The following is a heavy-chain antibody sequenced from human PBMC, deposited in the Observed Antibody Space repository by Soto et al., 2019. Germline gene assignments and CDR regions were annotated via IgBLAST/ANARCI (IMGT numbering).Heavy chain of an antibody. D-gene: IGHD2-15*01. Sequence: SETLSLTCAVYGGSISSYYWSWLRQPPEKGLEWIGYIYYSGSTDYNPSLKSRVTISVDTSKNQFSLNLSSVTTADTAMYYCAIYDYCIHSLCAAGRWFDPWGQGTLVTVSS. CDR2: IYYSGST. CDR3: AIYDYCIHSLCAAGRWFDP. CDR1: GGSISSYY. V-gene: IGHV4-59*08. J-gene: IGHJ5*02.